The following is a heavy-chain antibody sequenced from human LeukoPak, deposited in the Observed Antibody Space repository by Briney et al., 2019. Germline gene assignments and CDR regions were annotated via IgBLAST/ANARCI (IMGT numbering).Heavy chain of an antibody. Sequence: ASVKVSCKASGYTFSGYYIFWVRRAPGQGLAWMGWINPNSGGTNYAQEFQGRVTMTRDTSITTAYMELSTLRSDDTAVYYCALIGDHAWFDPWGQGTLVTVSS. J-gene: IGHJ5*02. CDR3: ALIGDHAWFDP. D-gene: IGHD3-10*01. CDR2: INPNSGGT. CDR1: GYTFSGYY. V-gene: IGHV1-2*02.